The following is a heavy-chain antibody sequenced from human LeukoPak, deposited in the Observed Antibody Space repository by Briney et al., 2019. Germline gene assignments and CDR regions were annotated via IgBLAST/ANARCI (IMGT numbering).Heavy chain of an antibody. CDR1: GGTFSSYA. J-gene: IGHJ4*02. CDR3: ASALYLGGYSYGYASFDY. V-gene: IGHV1-69*04. Sequence: SAKVSCKASGGTFSSYAISWVRQAPGQGLEWMGRIIPILGIANYAQKFQGRVTITADKSTSTAYMELSSLRSEDTAVYYCASALYLGGYSYGYASFDYWGQGTLVTVSS. D-gene: IGHD5-18*01. CDR2: IIPILGIA.